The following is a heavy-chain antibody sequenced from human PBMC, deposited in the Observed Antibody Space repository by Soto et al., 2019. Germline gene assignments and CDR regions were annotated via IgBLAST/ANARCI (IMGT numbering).Heavy chain of an antibody. CDR1: GYTFTSYA. CDR3: ARQKPDRRAILLIVYASTYSFDY. J-gene: IGHJ4*02. D-gene: IGHD2-8*01. CDR2: FKAGNGNT. V-gene: IGHV1-3*01. Sequence: VASVKVSCKASGYTFTSYAMHWVRQAAGQRLEWMGGFKAGNGNTKYPQKCQGRVTSTRDTSATTAYMELSSLRSQDTAVYSSARQKPDRRAILLIVYASTYSFDYWRQGAPVTVSS.